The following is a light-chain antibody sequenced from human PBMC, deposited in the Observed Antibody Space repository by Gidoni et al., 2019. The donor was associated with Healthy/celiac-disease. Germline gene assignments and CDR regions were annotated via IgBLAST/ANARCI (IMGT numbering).Light chain of an antibody. V-gene: IGLV3-25*03. CDR2: KDS. CDR1: ALPKQY. Sequence: PSVSVSPGQAASITCSGDALPKQYAYWYPQKPGQAPVLVIYKDSERPSGIPERFSVSSSGTTVTVTISGVQAEDEADDDCQSADSSGTYVVFGGGTKLTVL. J-gene: IGLJ2*01. CDR3: QSADSSGTYVV.